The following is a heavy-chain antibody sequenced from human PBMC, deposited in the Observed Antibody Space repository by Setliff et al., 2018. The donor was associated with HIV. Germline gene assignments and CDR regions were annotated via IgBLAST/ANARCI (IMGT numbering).Heavy chain of an antibody. CDR3: ARGDTTWPTQLLDV. Sequence: PSETLSLTCTVSGGSISSGSYYWSWIRQPAGKGLEWIGHIYTSGSTNYNPSLKSRVTISVDTSKNQFSLKLSSVTAADTAVYYCARGDTTWPTQLLDVWGKGTTVTVSS. J-gene: IGHJ6*04. CDR2: IYTSGST. D-gene: IGHD2-2*01. V-gene: IGHV4-61*09. CDR1: GGSISSGSYY.